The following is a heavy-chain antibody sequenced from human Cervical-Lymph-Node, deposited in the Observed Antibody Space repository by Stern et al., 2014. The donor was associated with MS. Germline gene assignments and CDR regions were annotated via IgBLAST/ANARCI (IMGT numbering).Heavy chain of an antibody. V-gene: IGHV3-23*04. D-gene: IGHD1-14*01. CDR2: ISGRSDYT. Sequence: EVQLVESGGGLVQPGGSLRLSCEASKYAINVMSWVRQAPGKGLEWVSSISGRSDYTYYADSVKGRFTISRDNSKRRLYLQMNSLRVEDTAVYYCAKDRVIAVKPGKDGMDVWGQGTTVTVSS. J-gene: IGHJ6*02. CDR1: KYAINV. CDR3: AKDRVIAVKPGKDGMDV.